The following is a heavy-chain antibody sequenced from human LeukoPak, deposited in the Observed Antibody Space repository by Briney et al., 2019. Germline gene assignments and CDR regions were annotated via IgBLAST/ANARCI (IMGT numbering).Heavy chain of an antibody. D-gene: IGHD3-10*01. CDR2: IYTSGST. Sequence: SETLSLTCTVSGGSISSYYWSWIRQPAGKGLEWIGRIYTSGSTNYNPSLKSRVTMSVDTSKNQFSQKLSSVTAADTAVYYCASSGSMVQGVIIPLDAFDIWGQGTMVTVSS. CDR3: ASSGSMVQGVIIPLDAFDI. J-gene: IGHJ3*02. V-gene: IGHV4-4*07. CDR1: GGSISSYY.